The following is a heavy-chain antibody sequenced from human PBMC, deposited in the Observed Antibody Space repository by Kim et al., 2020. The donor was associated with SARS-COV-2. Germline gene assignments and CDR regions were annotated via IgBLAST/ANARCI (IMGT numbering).Heavy chain of an antibody. CDR3: ARHSAPGRGVILDWFDP. D-gene: IGHD3-10*01. Sequence: LKSRVTISVDTSKNQFSLKLSSVTAADTAVYYCARHSAPGRGVILDWFDPWGQGTLVTVSS. J-gene: IGHJ5*02. V-gene: IGHV4-39*01.